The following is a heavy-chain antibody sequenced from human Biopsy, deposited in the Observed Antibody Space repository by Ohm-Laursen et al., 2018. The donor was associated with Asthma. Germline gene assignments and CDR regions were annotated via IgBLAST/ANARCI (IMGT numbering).Heavy chain of an antibody. CDR3: ARTYYDFLTGQVNDAFAM. Sequence: SVKVSCKPSGYTFINYAIHWVRQAPGHSLEWMGWINAANGNTKYSQKFQGRLTISRDTSASTAYMDLSSLRSEDTAVYYCARTYYDFLTGQVNDAFAMWGQGTMATVSS. J-gene: IGHJ3*02. V-gene: IGHV1-3*01. CDR2: INAANGNT. CDR1: GYTFINYA. D-gene: IGHD3-9*01.